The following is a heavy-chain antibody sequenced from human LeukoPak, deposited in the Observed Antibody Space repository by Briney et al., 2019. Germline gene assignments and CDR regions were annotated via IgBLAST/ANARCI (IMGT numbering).Heavy chain of an antibody. CDR2: IIPIFART. V-gene: IGHV1-69*05. CDR3: ATSRAGLASGDAVEVPVAFYYCHYIDV. D-gene: IGHD5-24*01. CDR1: GGALSSYA. J-gene: IGHJ6*03. Sequence: ASVKVSCKASGGALSSYAISWVRQAPGQGLEWMGGIIPIFARTYYAQKFQGRVTITTDDSTSTAFMELSRLRSEDTAVYYCATSRAGLASGDAVEVPVAFYYCHYIDVWGEGTAVTVSS.